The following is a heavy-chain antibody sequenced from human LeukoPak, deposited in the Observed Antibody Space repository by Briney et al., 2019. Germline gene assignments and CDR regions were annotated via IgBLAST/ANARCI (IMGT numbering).Heavy chain of an antibody. CDR1: GGSFSGYY. D-gene: IGHD3-10*01. CDR2: INHSGST. CDR3: ARDYYY. V-gene: IGHV4-34*01. J-gene: IGHJ4*02. Sequence: SETLSLTCAVYGGSFSGYYWSWIRQPPGKGLEWIGEINHSGSTNYNPSLKSRVTISVDTSKNQFSLKLSSVTAADTAVYYCARDYYYWGQGTLVTVSS.